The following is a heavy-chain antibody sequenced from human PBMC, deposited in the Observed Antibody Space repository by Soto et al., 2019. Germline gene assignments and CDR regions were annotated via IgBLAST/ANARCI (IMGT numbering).Heavy chain of an antibody. V-gene: IGHV3-30-3*01. Sequence: QVQLVESGGGVVQPGRSLRLSCAASGFTFSSYAMHWVRQAPGKGLEWVAVISYDGSNKYYADSVKGRFTISRDNSKKTLYLEMNSLRAEDTAVYYCARGTYGSGSYYKGGDYWGQGTLVTVSS. J-gene: IGHJ4*02. CDR2: ISYDGSNK. CDR1: GFTFSSYA. CDR3: ARGTYGSGSYYKGGDY. D-gene: IGHD3-10*01.